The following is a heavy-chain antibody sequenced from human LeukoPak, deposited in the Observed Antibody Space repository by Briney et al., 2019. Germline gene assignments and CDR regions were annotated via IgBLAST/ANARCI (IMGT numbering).Heavy chain of an antibody. J-gene: IGHJ6*03. CDR3: ARETFCGGDCYDYYYYMDV. CDR1: GGSISSGSYY. D-gene: IGHD2-21*02. CDR2: IYTSGNT. V-gene: IGHV4-61*02. Sequence: SETLSLTCTVSGGSISSGSYYWSWIRQPAGKGLEWIGRIYTSGNTNYNPSLKSRVTISVDTSKNQFSLKLSSVTAADTAVYYCARETFCGGDCYDYYYYMDVWGKGTTVTVSS.